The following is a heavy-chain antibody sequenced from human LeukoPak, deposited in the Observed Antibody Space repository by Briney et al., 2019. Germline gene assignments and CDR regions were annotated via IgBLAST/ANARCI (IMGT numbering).Heavy chain of an antibody. CDR2: ISVSGGNT. V-gene: IGHV3-23*01. J-gene: IGHJ4*02. Sequence: GGSLRLSCAASGFTFSSYGMSWVRQAPGKGLEWVSSISVSGGNTYYADPVKGRFTISRDNSKNTLYLHMNSLRAEDTAVYYCAKLSSSWSRTHFDYWGQGTLVTVSS. D-gene: IGHD6-13*01. CDR1: GFTFSSYG. CDR3: AKLSSSWSRTHFDY.